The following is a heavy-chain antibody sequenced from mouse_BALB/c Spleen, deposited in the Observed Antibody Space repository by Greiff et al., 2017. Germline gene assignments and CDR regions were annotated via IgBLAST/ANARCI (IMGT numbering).Heavy chain of an antibody. D-gene: IGHD2-3*01. CDR2: ISDGGSYT. CDR1: GFTFSDYY. J-gene: IGHJ4*01. CDR3: AREGGDGYPLYAMDY. V-gene: IGHV5-4*02. Sequence: EVKLMESGGGLVKPGGSLKLSCAASGFTFSDYYMYWVRQTPEKRLEWVATISDGGSYTYYPDSVKGRFTISRDNAKNNLYLQMSSLKSEDTAMYYCAREGGDGYPLYAMDYWGQGTSVTVSS.